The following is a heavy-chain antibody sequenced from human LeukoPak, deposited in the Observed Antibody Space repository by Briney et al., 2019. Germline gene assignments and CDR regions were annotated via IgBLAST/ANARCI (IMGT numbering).Heavy chain of an antibody. CDR1: GFSFSLDA. CDR3: ARVGPFLGGEYFDY. V-gene: IGHV3-21*05. J-gene: IGHJ4*02. CDR2: IDSGSDDI. Sequence: GESLRLSCAASGFSFSLDAMNWGRQAPGKGLEWVAYIDSGSDDIHYADSVRGRFTISRDNAKNTLYLQMKSLRDEDTAVYYCARVGPFLGGEYFDYWGQGTLVTVSS. D-gene: IGHD3-16*01.